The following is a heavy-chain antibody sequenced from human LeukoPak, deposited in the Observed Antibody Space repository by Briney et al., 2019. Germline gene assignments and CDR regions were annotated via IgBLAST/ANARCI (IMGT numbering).Heavy chain of an antibody. J-gene: IGHJ4*02. D-gene: IGHD3-10*01. CDR1: GYTFTGYY. Sequence: GASVKVSCKASGYTFTGYYMHWVRQAPGQGLEWRGWINPNSGGTNYAQKFQGRVTMTRDTSTSTVYMELSSLRSEDTAVYYCARDRSELVLLWFGELNYWGQGTLVTVSS. CDR3: ARDRSELVLLWFGELNY. V-gene: IGHV1-2*02. CDR2: INPNSGGT.